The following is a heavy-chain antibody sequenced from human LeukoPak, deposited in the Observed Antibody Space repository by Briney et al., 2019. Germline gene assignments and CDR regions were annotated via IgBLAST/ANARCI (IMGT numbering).Heavy chain of an antibody. CDR3: AKDAGGVISRPFDY. CDR1: GFSFLHYG. V-gene: IGHV3-30*18. J-gene: IGHJ4*02. CDR2: ISSDGSKE. Sequence: GGSLRLSCAASGFSFLHYGMHWVRQAPGKGLEWVAFISSDGSKEYYADSVKGRFTISRDNANNSLYLQMNSLRAEDTALYYCAKDAGGVISRPFDYWGQGTLVTVSS. D-gene: IGHD3-22*01.